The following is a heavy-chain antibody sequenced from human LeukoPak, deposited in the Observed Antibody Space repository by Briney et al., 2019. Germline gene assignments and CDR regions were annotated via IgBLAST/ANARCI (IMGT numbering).Heavy chain of an antibody. J-gene: IGHJ5*02. CDR1: GYTFTSYA. V-gene: IGHV1-3*01. CDR2: INAGKGNT. CDR3: ARKALGSGYYSRGFDP. D-gene: IGHD3-22*01. Sequence: ASVKVSCKASGYTFTSYAMHWVRQAPGQRLEWMGWINAGKGNTKYSQKFQGRVTITRDTSASTAYMELSSLRSEDTAVYYCARKALGSGYYSRGFDPWGQGTLVTVSS.